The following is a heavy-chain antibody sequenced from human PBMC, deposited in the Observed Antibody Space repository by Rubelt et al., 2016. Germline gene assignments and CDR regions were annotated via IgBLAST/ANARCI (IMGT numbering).Heavy chain of an antibody. V-gene: IGHV2-5*02. D-gene: IGHD5-24*01. CDR2: IYWDDDK. CDR1: GFSLSTNGVA. Sequence: QITLKESGPTLVKPTQTLTLTCTFSGFSLSTNGVAVGWIRQPPGKALEWLALIYWDDDKPYSSSLKNRLTITKDTSKNQVVLTVNNMDPLDTATYYCAHKKMAAYYFDYWGQGTLVAVSS. CDR3: AHKKMAAYYFDY. J-gene: IGHJ4*02.